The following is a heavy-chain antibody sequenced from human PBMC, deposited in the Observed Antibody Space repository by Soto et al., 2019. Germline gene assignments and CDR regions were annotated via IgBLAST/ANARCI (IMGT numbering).Heavy chain of an antibody. J-gene: IGHJ2*01. Sequence: EVQLVQSGAEVKKPGESLKISCKGSGYSFTSNWIGWVRQLPGKGLEWMGIIYPGDSDTRYSPSFQCQVTISAHKCISNAYLQRSSLKASDSAIYYCARSLNYDSTTQSAGWYFDLWGRGNLVTVSS. CDR3: ARSLNYDSTTQSAGWYFDL. V-gene: IGHV5-51*01. CDR2: IYPGDSDT. CDR1: GYSFTSNW. D-gene: IGHD3-22*01.